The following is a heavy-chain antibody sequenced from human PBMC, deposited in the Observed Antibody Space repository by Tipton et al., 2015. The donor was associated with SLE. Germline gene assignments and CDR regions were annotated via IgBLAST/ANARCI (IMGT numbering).Heavy chain of an antibody. V-gene: IGHV3-21*01. CDR2: ISSSSSYI. CDR3: ASEGRGYGIFGVVTVY. D-gene: IGHD3-3*01. CDR1: GFTFSSYS. Sequence: SLRLSCAASGFTFSSYSMNWVRQAPGKGLEWVSSISSSSSYIYYADSVKGRFTISRDNAKNSLYLQMNSLRAEDTAVYYCASEGRGYGIFGVVTVYWGQGTLVTVSS. J-gene: IGHJ4*02.